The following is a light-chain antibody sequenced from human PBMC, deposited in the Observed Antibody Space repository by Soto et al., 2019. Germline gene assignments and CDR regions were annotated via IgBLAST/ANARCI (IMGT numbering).Light chain of an antibody. CDR2: GAS. Sequence: ERGMTQSPATLSVSPGERATLSCRASQSISSNLAWSQQKPGQAPRLLNYGASTRATGIPARFSGSGSGTEFNRTISSLQSEDFAVYYCQQYNNWPFTFGAGTKVHI. CDR3: QQYNNWPFT. CDR1: QSISSN. J-gene: IGKJ3*01. V-gene: IGKV3-15*01.